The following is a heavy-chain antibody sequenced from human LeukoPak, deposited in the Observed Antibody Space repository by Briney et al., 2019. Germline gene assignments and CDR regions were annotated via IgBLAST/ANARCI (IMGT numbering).Heavy chain of an antibody. Sequence: GGSLRLSCAASGFTFSSYSMNWVRQAPGKGLEWVSSISSSSSYIYYADSVKGRYTISRDNAKKSLYLQMDSLRAEDTAVYYCATHGYSELRYFDWATNEWGQGTLVTVSS. V-gene: IGHV3-21*01. CDR3: ATHGYSELRYFDWATNE. CDR1: GFTFSSYS. J-gene: IGHJ4*02. CDR2: ISSSSSYI. D-gene: IGHD3-9*01.